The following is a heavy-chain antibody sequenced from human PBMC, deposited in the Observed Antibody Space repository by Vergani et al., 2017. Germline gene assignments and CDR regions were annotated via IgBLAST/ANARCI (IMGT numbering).Heavy chain of an antibody. D-gene: IGHD6-13*01. CDR1: GFTFDDYP. J-gene: IGHJ3*02. CDR3: AKNMDNNSWYGEDAFDI. V-gene: IGHV3-9*03. CDR2: ISWNSGRI. Sequence: EVQLVESGGGLVQPGRSLRLSCAASGFTFDDYPMHWVRQAPGKGLEWVSGISWNSGRIGYADSVKGRFTISRDNAKNSLYLQMNSLRAEDMALYYCAKNMDNNSWYGEDAFDIWSQGTMVTVSS.